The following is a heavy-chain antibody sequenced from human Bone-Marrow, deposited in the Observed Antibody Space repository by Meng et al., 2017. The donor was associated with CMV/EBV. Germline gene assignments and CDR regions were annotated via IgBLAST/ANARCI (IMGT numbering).Heavy chain of an antibody. CDR1: GGNFNTYT. D-gene: IGHD2-21*01. Sequence: SVKVSCKASGGNFNTYTFTWVRQAPGQGLEWMGRLVPILGTPTYAQHLQGRVTISADRPASTVYMELNYLRLEDTAIYLCARTDSSSCTTANCYLSAYYYGMDVWGQGTSVTVSS. J-gene: IGHJ6*02. V-gene: IGHV1-69*08. CDR3: ARTDSSSCTTANCYLSAYYYGMDV. CDR2: LVPILGTP.